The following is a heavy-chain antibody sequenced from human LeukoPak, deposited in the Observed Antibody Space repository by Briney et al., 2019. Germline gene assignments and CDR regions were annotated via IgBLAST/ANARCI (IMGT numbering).Heavy chain of an antibody. CDR1: GFTFSSYS. CDR2: ISSSSSYI. Sequence: GGSLRLSCAASGFTFSSYSMNWVRQAPGKGLEWVSSISSSSSYIYYADSVKGRFTISRDNAKNSLYLQMNSLRAEDTAVYYCARDGHYYDSSGYPSDAFDIWGQGTMVTVSS. V-gene: IGHV3-21*01. J-gene: IGHJ3*02. D-gene: IGHD3-22*01. CDR3: ARDGHYYDSSGYPSDAFDI.